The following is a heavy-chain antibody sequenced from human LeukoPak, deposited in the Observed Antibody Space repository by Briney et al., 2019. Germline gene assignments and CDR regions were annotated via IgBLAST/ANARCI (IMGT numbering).Heavy chain of an antibody. CDR3: AELGITMIGGV. CDR2: INSSGGRT. J-gene: IGHJ6*04. V-gene: IGHV3-23*01. Sequence: GALRLSCTTSGFTFSSSAMSWVRQAPGKGLEWVSDINSSGGRTYYADSVKGRFTISRDNAKNSLYLQMNSLRAEDTAVYYCAELGITMIGGVWGKGTTVTISS. CDR1: GFTFSSSA. D-gene: IGHD3-10*02.